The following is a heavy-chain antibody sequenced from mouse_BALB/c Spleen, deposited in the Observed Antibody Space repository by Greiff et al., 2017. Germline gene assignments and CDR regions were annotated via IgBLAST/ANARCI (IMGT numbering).Heavy chain of an antibody. V-gene: IGHV1-55*01. CDR2: IYPGSGST. CDR3: ARGRTVPDY. D-gene: IGHD1-1*01. CDR1: GYNFTSYW. Sequence: VQLQQPGAELVKPGTSVKLSCKASGYNFTSYWINWVKLRPGQGLEWIGDIYPGSGSTNYNEKFKSKATLTVDTSSSTAYMQLSSLASEDSALYYCARGRTVPDYWGQGTTLTVSS. J-gene: IGHJ2*01.